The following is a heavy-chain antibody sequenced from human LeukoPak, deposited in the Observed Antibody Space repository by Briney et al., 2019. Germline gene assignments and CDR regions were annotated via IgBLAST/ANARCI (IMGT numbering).Heavy chain of an antibody. CDR1: GFTFSNYA. D-gene: IGHD1-14*01. CDR2: IDSDGSST. V-gene: IGHV3-74*01. J-gene: IGHJ5*02. CDR3: ARDSQLTSDRSLNWFDP. Sequence: GGSLRLSCAASGFTFSNYAMSWVRQAPGKGLVWLSRIDSDGSSTNYADAVKGRFTISRDNAKNTLYLQMNSLRAEDTAVYFCARDSQLTSDRSLNWFDPGAREPWSPSPQ.